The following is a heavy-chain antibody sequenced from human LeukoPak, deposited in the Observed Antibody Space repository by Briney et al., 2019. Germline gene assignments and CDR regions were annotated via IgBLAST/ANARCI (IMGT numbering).Heavy chain of an antibody. J-gene: IGHJ4*02. Sequence: GGSLRLSCAASGFTFSSYAMHWVRQAPGKGLEWVAVISYDGSNKYYADSVKGRFTISRDNSKNTLYLQMNSLRAEDTAVYYCARDAYYGSGSYYYYWGQGTLVTVSS. CDR2: ISYDGSNK. CDR1: GFTFSSYA. V-gene: IGHV3-30-3*01. D-gene: IGHD3-10*01. CDR3: ARDAYYGSGSYYYY.